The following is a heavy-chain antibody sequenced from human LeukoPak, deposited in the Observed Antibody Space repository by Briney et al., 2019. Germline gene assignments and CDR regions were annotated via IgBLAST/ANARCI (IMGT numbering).Heavy chain of an antibody. V-gene: IGHV5-51*01. CDR1: GYXFSTSW. D-gene: IGHD3-10*01. CDR2: IYPGDSDT. CDR3: ARGSGTFDY. Sequence: GESLKISCSGSGYXFSTSWICWVRQMSGKGLEWMGIIYPGDSDTKYSPSFQGQVTISADKSISTAYLQWSSLKASDTAFYYCARGSGTFDYWGQGTLVTVSS. J-gene: IGHJ4*02.